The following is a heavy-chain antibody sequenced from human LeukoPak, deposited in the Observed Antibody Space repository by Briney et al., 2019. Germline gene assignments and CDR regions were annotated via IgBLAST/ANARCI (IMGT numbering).Heavy chain of an antibody. D-gene: IGHD2-2*01. V-gene: IGHV4-59*08. J-gene: IGHJ4*02. CDR2: IYYSGST. Sequence: SETLSLTCTVSGGSISSYYWSWIRQPPGKGLEWIGYIYYSGSTNYNPSLKSRVTISVDTSKIQFSLKLSSVTAADTAVYYCARRGYCSSTSCHYYFDYWGQGTLVTVSS. CDR1: GGSISSYY. CDR3: ARRGYCSSTSCHYYFDY.